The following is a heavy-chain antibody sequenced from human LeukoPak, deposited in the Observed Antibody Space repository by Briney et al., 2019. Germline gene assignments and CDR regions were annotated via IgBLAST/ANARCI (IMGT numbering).Heavy chain of an antibody. D-gene: IGHD3-22*01. CDR2: ISYDGSNK. Sequence: GGSLRLSCAASGFTFSSYAMTWVRQAPGKGLEWVAVISYDGSNKYYADSVKGRFTISRDNSKNTLYLQMNSLRAEDTAVYYCARPVGYYSYFDYWGQGTLVTVSS. CDR1: GFTFSSYA. J-gene: IGHJ4*02. V-gene: IGHV3-30-3*01. CDR3: ARPVGYYSYFDY.